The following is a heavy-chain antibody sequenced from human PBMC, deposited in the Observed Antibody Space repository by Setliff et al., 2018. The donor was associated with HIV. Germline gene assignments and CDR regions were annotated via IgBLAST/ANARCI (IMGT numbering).Heavy chain of an antibody. Sequence: GGSLRLSCAASGFTFSNAWMSWVRQAPGKGLEWIGRSRSISEDYTTYYAASVKGRFSISRHDSENTLFLQMNSLSTEDTAVYYCARVFLEWLLYRPDYVMDVWGQGTTVTVSS. V-gene: IGHV3-72*01. CDR2: SRSISEDYTT. D-gene: IGHD3-3*01. CDR3: ARVFLEWLLYRPDYVMDV. CDR1: GFTFSNAW. J-gene: IGHJ6*02.